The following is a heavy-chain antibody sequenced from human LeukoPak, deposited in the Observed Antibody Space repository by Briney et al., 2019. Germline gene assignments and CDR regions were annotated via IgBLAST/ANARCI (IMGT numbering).Heavy chain of an antibody. CDR2: ISWNSGSI. CDR3: AKGISKWELLTAEYFQH. Sequence: PGGSLRLSCAASGFTFDDYAMHWVRQAPGKGLEWVSGISWNSGSIGYADSVKGRFTISRDNAKNSLYLQMNSLRAEDTALYYCAKGISKWELLTAEYFQHWGQGTLVTVSS. V-gene: IGHV3-9*01. J-gene: IGHJ1*01. D-gene: IGHD1-26*01. CDR1: GFTFDDYA.